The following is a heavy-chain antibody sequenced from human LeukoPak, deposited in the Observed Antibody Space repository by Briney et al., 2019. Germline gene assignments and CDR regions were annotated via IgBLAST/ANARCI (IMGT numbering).Heavy chain of an antibody. CDR1: GFTFSSYS. CDR3: AKCSGGTCYSPTFDY. V-gene: IGHV3-21*01. CDR2: ISSSSSYI. J-gene: IGHJ4*02. D-gene: IGHD2-15*01. Sequence: GGSLRLSCAASGFTFSSYSMNWVRQAPGKGLEWVSSISSSSSYIYYADSVKGRFTISRDNAKNSLYLQMNSLRAEDTAVYYCAKCSGGTCYSPTFDYWGQGALVTVPS.